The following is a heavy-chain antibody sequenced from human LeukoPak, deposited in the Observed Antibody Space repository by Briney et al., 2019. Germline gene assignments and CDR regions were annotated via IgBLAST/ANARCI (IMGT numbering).Heavy chain of an antibody. J-gene: IGHJ3*02. CDR1: GGSISSYY. D-gene: IGHD5-24*01. CDR3: ARRRDGYFGAFDI. CDR2: IYYSGST. Sequence: SEILSLTCTVSGGSISSYYWSWIRQPPGKGLEWIGYIYYSGSTNYNPSLKSRVTISVDTSKNQFSLKLSSVTAADTAVYYCARRRDGYFGAFDIWGQGAMVTVSS. V-gene: IGHV4-59*08.